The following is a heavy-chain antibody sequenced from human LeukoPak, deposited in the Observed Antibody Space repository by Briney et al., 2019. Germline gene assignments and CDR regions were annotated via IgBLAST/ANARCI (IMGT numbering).Heavy chain of an antibody. D-gene: IGHD1-26*01. CDR1: GFTFSTYA. CDR2: VNNNGGRT. CDR3: ARDPYSGSFIDY. Sequence: GQSLRLSCAASGFTFSTYAMHWVRQAPGMGLEWVSGVNNNGGRTYYADSVKGRFTISRDNSKNTLYLQMNSLRAEDTAVYYCARDPYSGSFIDYWGQGTLVTVSS. J-gene: IGHJ4*02. V-gene: IGHV3-23*01.